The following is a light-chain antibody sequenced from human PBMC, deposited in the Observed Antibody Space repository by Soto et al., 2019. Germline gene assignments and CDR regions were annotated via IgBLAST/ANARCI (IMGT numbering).Light chain of an antibody. CDR3: CSYAGSPRYV. Sequence: QSALTQPRSVSGSLGQSVTISCTGTSSDVGGYNYVSGYQQHPGKAPKVMIYDVSERPSGVPDRFSGSKSGNTASLTISGLQAEDEADYYCCSYAGSPRYVLGTGTKVTVL. V-gene: IGLV2-11*01. J-gene: IGLJ1*01. CDR2: DVS. CDR1: SSDVGGYNY.